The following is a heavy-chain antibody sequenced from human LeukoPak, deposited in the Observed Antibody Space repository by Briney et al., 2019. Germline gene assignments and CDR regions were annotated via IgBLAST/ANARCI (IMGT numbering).Heavy chain of an antibody. CDR2: ISYDGSNK. J-gene: IGHJ4*02. V-gene: IGHV3-30-3*01. CDR3: ARDSSSVDY. Sequence: PGGSLRLSCAASGFTFSSYAMPWVRQAPGKGLEWVAVISYDGSNKYYADSVKGRFTISRDNSKNTLYLQMNSLRAEDTAVYYCARDSSSVDYWGQGTLVTVSS. CDR1: GFTFSSYA.